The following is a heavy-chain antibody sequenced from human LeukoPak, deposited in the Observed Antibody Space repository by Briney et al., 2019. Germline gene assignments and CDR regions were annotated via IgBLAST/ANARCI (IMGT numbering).Heavy chain of an antibody. V-gene: IGHV4-34*01. CDR2: INHSGST. CDR1: GGSFSGYY. D-gene: IGHD3-22*01. Sequence: SETLSLTCAVYGGSFSGYYWSWIRQPPGKGLEWIGEINHSGSTNYNPSLKSRVTISVDTSKNQFSLRLSSVTAADTAVYYYARGRGDSSGYYRFDYWGQGTLVTVSS. J-gene: IGHJ4*02. CDR3: ARGRGDSSGYYRFDY.